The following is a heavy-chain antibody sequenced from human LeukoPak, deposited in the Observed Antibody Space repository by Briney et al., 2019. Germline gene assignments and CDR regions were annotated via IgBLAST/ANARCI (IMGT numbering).Heavy chain of an antibody. Sequence: SQTLSLTCTVSGGSMSSGDYCWSWIRQPPGKGLEWIGYIYESGDTHYNPSLKSRVIISVDTSKNQFSLKLSSVTVADTAVYYCARRFLWFGESSGTFDYWGQGTLVTVSS. CDR1: GGSMSSGDYC. CDR3: ARRFLWFGESSGTFDY. V-gene: IGHV4-30-4*01. CDR2: IYESGDT. J-gene: IGHJ4*02. D-gene: IGHD3-10*01.